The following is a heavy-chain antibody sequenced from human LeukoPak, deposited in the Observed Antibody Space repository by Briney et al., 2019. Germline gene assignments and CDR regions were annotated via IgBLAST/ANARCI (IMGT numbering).Heavy chain of an antibody. CDR3: ASQGAHSGTYYFDY. D-gene: IGHD1-26*01. V-gene: IGHV1-69*05. Sequence: GASVKVSCKASGYTFSSYAISWVRQAPGQGLEWMGGIIPIFGTANYAQKFQGRVTITTDESTSTAYMELSSLRSEDTAVYYCASQGAHSGTYYFDYWGQGTLVTVSS. CDR1: GYTFSSYA. J-gene: IGHJ4*02. CDR2: IIPIFGTA.